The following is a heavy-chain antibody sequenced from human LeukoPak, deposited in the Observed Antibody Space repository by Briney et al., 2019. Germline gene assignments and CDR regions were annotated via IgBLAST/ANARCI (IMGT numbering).Heavy chain of an antibody. Sequence: GESLKISCKGSGYSFTSYWIGWVRQMPGKGLEWMGIICPGDSETRYSPSFQGQVAISADKSISTAYLQWSSLKASDTAMYYCARLAVAPLEGAFDIWGQGTMVTVSS. CDR3: ARLAVAPLEGAFDI. CDR1: GYSFTSYW. V-gene: IGHV5-51*01. J-gene: IGHJ3*02. D-gene: IGHD6-19*01. CDR2: ICPGDSET.